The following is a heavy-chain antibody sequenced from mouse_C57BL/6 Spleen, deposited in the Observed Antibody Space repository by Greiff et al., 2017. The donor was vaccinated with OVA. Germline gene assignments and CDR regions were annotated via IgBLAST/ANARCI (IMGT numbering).Heavy chain of an antibody. CDR3: ARWGYDSDFDY. D-gene: IGHD2-4*01. V-gene: IGHV1-81*01. CDR2: IYPRSGNT. CDR1: GYTFTSYG. Sequence: LQESGAELVRPGASVKLSCTASGYTFTSYGISWVKQRPGQGLEWIGEIYPRSGNTYYNEKFKGKATLTADKSSSTAYMELRSLTSEDSAGYFCARWGYDSDFDYWGQGTTLTVSS. J-gene: IGHJ2*01.